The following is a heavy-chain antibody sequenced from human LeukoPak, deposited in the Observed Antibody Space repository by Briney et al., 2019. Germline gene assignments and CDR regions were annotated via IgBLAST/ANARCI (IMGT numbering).Heavy chain of an antibody. CDR3: ARDRMVRGVILHDY. D-gene: IGHD3-10*01. V-gene: IGHV3-30*04. Sequence: PGRSLRLSCAASGFTFSSYAMHWVRQAPGKGLEWVAVISYDGSNKYYADSVKGRFTISRDNSKKTLYLQMNSLRAEDTAVYYCARDRMVRGVILHDYWGQGTLVTVSS. J-gene: IGHJ4*02. CDR1: GFTFSSYA. CDR2: ISYDGSNK.